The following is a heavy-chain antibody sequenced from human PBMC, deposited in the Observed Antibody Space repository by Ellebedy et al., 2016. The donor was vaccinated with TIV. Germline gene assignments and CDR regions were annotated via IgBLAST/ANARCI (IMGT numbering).Heavy chain of an antibody. J-gene: IGHJ5*02. CDR3: AKLFMAGYCSGGSCDWFDP. V-gene: IGHV3-23*01. CDR1: GFTFNTYA. CDR2: IGGSAEST. Sequence: PGGSLRLSCAASGFTFNTYAMSRVRQAPGRGLEWVSVIGGSAESTYYADSVKGRFTISRDNSKNTLFLQMNILRAEDTAVYYCAKLFMAGYCSGGSCDWFDPWGQGTLVTVSS. D-gene: IGHD2-15*01.